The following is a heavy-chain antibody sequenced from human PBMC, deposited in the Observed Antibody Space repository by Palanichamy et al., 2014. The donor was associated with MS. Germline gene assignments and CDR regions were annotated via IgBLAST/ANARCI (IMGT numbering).Heavy chain of an antibody. CDR2: ISYDGSKK. V-gene: IGHV3-30-3*01. CDR1: GFTFSYDA. J-gene: IGHJ4*02. CDR3: ARAGRYFDWLSAIH. Sequence: QVQLVESGGGVVQPGRSLRLSCAASGFTFSYDAMHWVRQAPGKGLEWVAVISYDGSKKYYADSVKGRFTISRDNSKNTLYLQMNSLRADDTAVYYCARAGRYFDWLSAIHWGQGTLVTVSS. D-gene: IGHD3-9*01.